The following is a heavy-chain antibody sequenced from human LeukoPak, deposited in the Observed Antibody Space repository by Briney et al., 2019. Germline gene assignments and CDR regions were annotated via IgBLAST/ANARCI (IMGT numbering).Heavy chain of an antibody. V-gene: IGHV1-18*01. CDR2: ISAYNGNT. CDR1: GYTFTSYG. J-gene: IGHJ4*02. D-gene: IGHD6-13*01. Sequence: GASVKVSCKASGYTFTSYGISWVRQAPGQGLEWMGWISAYNGNTNYAQKLQGRVTMTTDTSTSTAYMELRSLRSDDTAVYYCARVRSRYSSSLKPSDYWGQGTLVTVSS. CDR3: ARVRSRYSSSLKPSDY.